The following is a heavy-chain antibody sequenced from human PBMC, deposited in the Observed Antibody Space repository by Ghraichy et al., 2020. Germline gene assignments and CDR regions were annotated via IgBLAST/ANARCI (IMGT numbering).Heavy chain of an antibody. Sequence: SETLSLTCAVYGGSFSGYYWSWIRQPPGKGLEWIGEINHSGSTNYNPSLKSRVTISVDTSKNQFSLKLSSVTAADTAVYYCARGLLPAHYYDSSGYQVDYWGQGTLVTVSS. J-gene: IGHJ4*02. CDR1: GGSFSGYY. D-gene: IGHD3-22*01. CDR3: ARGLLPAHYYDSSGYQVDY. V-gene: IGHV4-34*01. CDR2: INHSGST.